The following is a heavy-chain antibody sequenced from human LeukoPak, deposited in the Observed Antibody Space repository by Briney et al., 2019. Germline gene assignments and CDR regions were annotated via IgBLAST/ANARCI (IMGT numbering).Heavy chain of an antibody. V-gene: IGHV1-69*06. CDR3: ARGAGCSGGSCYYPRYYYGMDV. J-gene: IGHJ6*04. CDR2: IIPIFGTA. CDR1: GGTFSSYA. Sequence: SSVKVSCKASGGTFSSYAISWVRQAPGQGLEWMGGIIPIFGTANYAQKFQGRVTITADKSTSTAYMELSSLRSEDTAVHYCARGAGCSGGSCYYPRYYYGMDVWGKGTTVTVSS. D-gene: IGHD2-15*01.